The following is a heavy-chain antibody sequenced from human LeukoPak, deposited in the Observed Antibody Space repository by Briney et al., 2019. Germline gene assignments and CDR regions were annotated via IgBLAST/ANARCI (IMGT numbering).Heavy chain of an antibody. V-gene: IGHV4-61*01. Sequence: SETPSLTCTVSGGSVSSGSYYWSWIRQPPGKGLEWIGYIYYSGSTNYNPSLKSRVTISVDTSKNQFSLKLSSVTAADTAVYYCARVRDSSGWYGGDYWGQGTLVTVSS. CDR2: IYYSGST. J-gene: IGHJ4*02. CDR3: ARVRDSSGWYGGDY. CDR1: GGSVSSGSYY. D-gene: IGHD6-19*01.